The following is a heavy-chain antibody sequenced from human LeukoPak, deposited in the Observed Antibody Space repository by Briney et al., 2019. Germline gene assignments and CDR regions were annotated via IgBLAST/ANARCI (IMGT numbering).Heavy chain of an antibody. CDR3: ARDRSYYDILTGYYPHHDY. D-gene: IGHD3-9*01. CDR2: ISSSSSYT. V-gene: IGHV3-11*05. J-gene: IGHJ4*02. CDR1: GFTFSDYY. Sequence: PGGSLRLSCAASGFTFSDYYMSWIRQAPGKGLEWVSYISSSSSYTNYADSVKGRFTISRDNAKNSLYLRMNSLRAEDTAVYYCARDRSYYDILTGYYPHHDYWGQGTLVTVSS.